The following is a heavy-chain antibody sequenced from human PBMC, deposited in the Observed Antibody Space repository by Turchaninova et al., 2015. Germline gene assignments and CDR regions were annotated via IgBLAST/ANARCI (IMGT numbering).Heavy chain of an antibody. J-gene: IGHJ6*02. CDR3: ARFMSSSYGMDV. CDR1: GYTCTDCG. CDR2: ISTYNGDT. Sequence: QVQLVQSGGEVKRPGASVQVACEVSGYTCTDCGINWVRLATGKGHEGMGWISTYNGDTHTAQKFHGRVTMTRETSTATAYMELRSLTSDDTAVYYCARFMSSSYGMDVWGRGTTITVSS. D-gene: IGHD3-16*02. V-gene: IGHV1-18*04.